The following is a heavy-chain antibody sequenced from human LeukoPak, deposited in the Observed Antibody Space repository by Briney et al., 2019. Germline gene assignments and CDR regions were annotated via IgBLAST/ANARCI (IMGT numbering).Heavy chain of an antibody. CDR3: ARDPRIAVAGTSWFDP. CDR2: ISTNKGNT. CDR1: GYIFTSYG. D-gene: IGHD6-19*01. J-gene: IGHJ5*02. V-gene: IGHV1-18*01. Sequence: ASVKVSCKASGYIFTSYGISWVRQAPGQGLEWMGWISTNKGNTNYAQKVQGRVTMTTDTSTSTAYMELRSLRSDDTAVYYCARDPRIAVAGTSWFDPWGQGTLVTVSS.